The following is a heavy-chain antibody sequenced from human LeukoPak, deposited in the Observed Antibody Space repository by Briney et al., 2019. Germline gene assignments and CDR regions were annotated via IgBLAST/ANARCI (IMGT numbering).Heavy chain of an antibody. J-gene: IGHJ4*02. CDR3: ARRDHKKNIDS. Sequence: PSETLSLTCTVSGGSNTYFWTWVRQPPGKGLEWIGYVYYSETNKYNACLTSRLTLSVDTSKNQFSLRLNSVTAADTAVYYCARRDHKKNIDSWGQGILVTVSS. CDR1: GGSNTYF. V-gene: IGHV4-59*01. CDR2: VYYSETN.